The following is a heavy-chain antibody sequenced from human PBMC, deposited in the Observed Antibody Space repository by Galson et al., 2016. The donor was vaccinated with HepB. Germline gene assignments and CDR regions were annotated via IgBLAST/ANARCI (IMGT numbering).Heavy chain of an antibody. D-gene: IGHD2-2*01. CDR1: GYTFTDYN. J-gene: IGHJ4*02. Sequence: SVKVSCKASGYTFTDYNIHWVRQAPGRGLEWMAWINPKSGGTKSAQKFQGRVTMTSDMSISTAYLELSRLTSDDTAVYYCVRAIRTGPAAGAYWGQGTLVTVSS. CDR2: INPKSGGT. V-gene: IGHV1-2*02. CDR3: VRAIRTGPAAGAY.